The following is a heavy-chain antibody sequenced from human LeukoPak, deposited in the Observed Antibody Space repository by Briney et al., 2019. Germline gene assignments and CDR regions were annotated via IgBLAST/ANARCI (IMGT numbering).Heavy chain of an antibody. V-gene: IGHV3-23*01. J-gene: IGHJ4*02. CDR1: GFSFSNYA. CDR3: AKDPGSWYMYFDY. CDR2: ISGSTTTT. D-gene: IGHD6-13*01. Sequence: GGSLRHSCAASGFSFSNYAMTWVRQAPGKGLEWVSMISGSTTTTYYADSVKGRFTISRDNSKNTLYLQMNSLRADDTAVYYCAKDPGSWYMYFDYWGQGNLVTVSS.